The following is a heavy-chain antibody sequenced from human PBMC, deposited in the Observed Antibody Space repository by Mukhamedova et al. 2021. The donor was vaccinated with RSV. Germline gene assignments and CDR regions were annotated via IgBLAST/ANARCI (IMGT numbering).Heavy chain of an antibody. V-gene: IGHV3-23*01. Sequence: GKGLEWVSAVSESGGRTYYADAVRGRFTISRDNSKNTLSLHMSSLRAEDTARYFCATGPLGYCATTTCHGYYYMDVWGKGTTVTGS. CDR3: ATGPLGYCATTTCHGYYYMDV. D-gene: IGHD2-15*01. J-gene: IGHJ6*03. CDR2: VSESGGRT.